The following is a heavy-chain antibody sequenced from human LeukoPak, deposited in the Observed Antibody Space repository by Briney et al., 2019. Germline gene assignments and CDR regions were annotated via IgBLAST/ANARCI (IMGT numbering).Heavy chain of an antibody. J-gene: IGHJ4*02. D-gene: IGHD2-21*02. V-gene: IGHV3-53*04. CDR2: IYSDGNI. CDR1: GFTVSSNF. Sequence: PGGSLRLSRAASGFTVSSNFMSWVRQAPGKGLEWVSVIYSDGNIYYADSVKGRFTISRHSSKNTLYLQMNSLRAEDTAMYYCAREAGRAGDCYSCSGYFDYWGQGSLVTVSS. CDR3: AREAGRAGDCYSCSGYFDY.